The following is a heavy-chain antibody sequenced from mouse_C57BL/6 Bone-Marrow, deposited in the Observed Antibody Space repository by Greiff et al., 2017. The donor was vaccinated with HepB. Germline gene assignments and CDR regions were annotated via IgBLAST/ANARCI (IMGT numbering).Heavy chain of an antibody. D-gene: IGHD1-1*01. Sequence: QVQLQQSGAELMKPGASVKLSCNATGYTFTGSWIEWVKQRPGHGLEWIGEILPGSGSTNYNEKFKGKATFTADTSSNTADMQLSSLPTEESAIYYCARLLRYPWFGYWGQGTLVTVSA. CDR3: ARLLRYPWFGY. V-gene: IGHV1-9*01. J-gene: IGHJ3*01. CDR1: GYTFTGSW. CDR2: ILPGSGST.